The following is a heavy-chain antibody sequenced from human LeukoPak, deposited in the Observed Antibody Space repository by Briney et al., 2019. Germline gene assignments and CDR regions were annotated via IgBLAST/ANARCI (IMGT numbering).Heavy chain of an antibody. CDR2: IYHSGRT. D-gene: IGHD5-18*01. Sequence: SETLSLTCTVSGGFISSYSWSWIRQPPGKGLEWIGYIYHSGRTYYNPSLNSRVTISVDGSNNQFSLQLSSVTAADTAVYYCARGVDSAKDYFDYWGQGTLVTVSS. CDR1: GGFISSYS. CDR3: ARGVDSAKDYFDY. J-gene: IGHJ4*02. V-gene: IGHV4-30-2*01.